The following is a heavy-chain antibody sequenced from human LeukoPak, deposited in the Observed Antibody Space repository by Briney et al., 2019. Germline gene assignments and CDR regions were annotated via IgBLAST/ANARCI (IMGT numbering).Heavy chain of an antibody. CDR1: GFTFNTYG. CDR2: ISTGTYI. J-gene: IGHJ4*02. CDR3: TREQDREAAATVVGDY. V-gene: IGHV3-21*05. D-gene: IGHD4-23*01. Sequence: GGSLRLSCAASGFTFNTYGMLWVRQAPGKGLEWISHISTGTYIAYTDSVKGRFTISRDNAKNSLYLQMNSLRAEDTAVYYCTREQDREAAATVVGDYWGQGTLVTVSS.